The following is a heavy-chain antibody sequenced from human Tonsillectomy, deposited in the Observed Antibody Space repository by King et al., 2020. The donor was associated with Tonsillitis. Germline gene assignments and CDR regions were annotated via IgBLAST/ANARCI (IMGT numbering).Heavy chain of an antibody. CDR2: INHGGST. Sequence: VQLQQWGAGLLKPSETLSLTCAVYGGSFSGYYWNWIRQPPGKGLEWIGEINHGGSTNYNPSHKSRVTISVDTSKNQFSLKLNSVTAADTAVYYCARRLGYFDTSAYHFDYWGQGTLVTVSS. J-gene: IGHJ4*02. CDR3: ARRLGYFDTSAYHFDY. CDR1: GGSFSGYY. D-gene: IGHD3-22*01. V-gene: IGHV4-34*01.